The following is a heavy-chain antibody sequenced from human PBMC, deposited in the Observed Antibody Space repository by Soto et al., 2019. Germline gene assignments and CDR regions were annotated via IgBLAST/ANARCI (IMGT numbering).Heavy chain of an antibody. Sequence: QVHLQQWGAGLLKPSETLSLTCAVYGGSFSGYYWSWIRQPPGKGLEWIGEINHSGSTNYNPSLSSRVTISSDPSEIQLSQTLSSVTAADTAVYDGATALRGDLKFFGRVPSLDYWGQGTQVTVSS. CDR2: INHSGST. D-gene: IGHD3-3*01. CDR1: GGSFSGYY. V-gene: IGHV4-34*01. J-gene: IGHJ4*02. CDR3: ATALRGDLKFFGRVPSLDY.